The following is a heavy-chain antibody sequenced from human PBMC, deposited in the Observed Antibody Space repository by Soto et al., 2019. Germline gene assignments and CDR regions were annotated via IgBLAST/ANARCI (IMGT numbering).Heavy chain of an antibody. V-gene: IGHV3-23*01. CDR2: LSGGGDTT. CDR3: AKGRGGSGSLTPRVDF. J-gene: IGHJ4*02. Sequence: EVQLLESGGGLVQPGGSLRLSCAASGFTFNNYAMSWVRQAPGKGLEWVSALSGGGDTTSYADSVKGRFTVSRDGSKNTLYLQMNSLRAEGTAVYYCAKGRGGSGSLTPRVDFWGRGTLVTVS. D-gene: IGHD3-10*01. CDR1: GFTFNNYA.